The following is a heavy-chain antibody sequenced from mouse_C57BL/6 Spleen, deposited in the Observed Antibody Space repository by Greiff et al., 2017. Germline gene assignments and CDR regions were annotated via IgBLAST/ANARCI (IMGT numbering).Heavy chain of an antibody. CDR1: GYTFTSYW. CDR3: ASRYGNYEAY. J-gene: IGHJ3*01. Sequence: QVQLKQPGAELVKPGASVKMSCKASGYTFTSYWITWVKQRPGQGLEWIGDIYPGSGSTNYNEKFKGKATLTVDTSSSTAYMQLSSLTSEDSAVYYCASRYGNYEAYWGQGTLVTVSA. V-gene: IGHV1-55*01. D-gene: IGHD2-1*01. CDR2: IYPGSGST.